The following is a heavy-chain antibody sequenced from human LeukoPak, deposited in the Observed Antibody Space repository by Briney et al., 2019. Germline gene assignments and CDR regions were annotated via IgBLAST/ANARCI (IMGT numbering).Heavy chain of an antibody. CDR1: GYTFTSYG. J-gene: IGHJ3*02. D-gene: IGHD3-9*01. CDR2: ISAYNGNT. CDR3: ARVSLPVLRYFDWLPSVAFDI. Sequence: ASVKVSCKASGYTFTSYGISWVRQAPGQGLEWMGWISAYNGNTNYAQKLQGRVTMTTDTSTSTAYMELRSLRSDDTAVYYCARVSLPVLRYFDWLPSVAFDIWGQGTMVTVSS. V-gene: IGHV1-18*01.